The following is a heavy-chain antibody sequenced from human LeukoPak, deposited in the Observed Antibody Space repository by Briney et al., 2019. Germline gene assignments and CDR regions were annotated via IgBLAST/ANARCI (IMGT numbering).Heavy chain of an antibody. J-gene: IGHJ4*02. Sequence: AGGSLRLSCAASGFAFSNYWMAWVRQAPGKGLEWVASIKEDESEQFQADSVKGRFTISRDNAKDSLNLQMNSLRAEDTAIYYCARVGDGTSYYRSLDYWGQGTLVTVSS. V-gene: IGHV3-7*01. CDR3: ARVGDGTSYYRSLDY. CDR1: GFAFSNYW. D-gene: IGHD2-2*02. CDR2: IKEDESEQ.